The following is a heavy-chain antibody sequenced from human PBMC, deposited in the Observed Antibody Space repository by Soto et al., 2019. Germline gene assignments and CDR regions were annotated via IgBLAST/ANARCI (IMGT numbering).Heavy chain of an antibody. CDR2: IYPGDSDT. D-gene: IGHD3-3*01. Sequence: GESLKISCKGSGYTFTDYWIGWVRQLPGKGLEWMGIIYPGDSDTRCSPSFQGHVTITVDKSTSTAYLQWNTLKASDTAMYYCERNISNLRYYYYAMDVWGQGTTATVSS. CDR3: ERNISNLRYYYYAMDV. J-gene: IGHJ6*02. CDR1: GYTFTDYW. V-gene: IGHV5-51*01.